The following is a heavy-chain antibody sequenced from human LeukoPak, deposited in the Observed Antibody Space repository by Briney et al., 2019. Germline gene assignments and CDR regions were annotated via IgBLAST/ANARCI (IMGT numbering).Heavy chain of an antibody. J-gene: IGHJ5*02. CDR1: GFTFSSYS. CDR2: VDSSSSTI. Sequence: GGSLRLSCAASGFTFSSYSMNWVRQAPGKGLEWVSYVDSSSSTIYYADSVKGRFTISRDHAKNSLYLQMNSLRAEDTAVYYCARVRQGVWFGELLAWFDPWGQGTLVTVSS. D-gene: IGHD3-10*01. CDR3: ARVRQGVWFGELLAWFDP. V-gene: IGHV3-48*01.